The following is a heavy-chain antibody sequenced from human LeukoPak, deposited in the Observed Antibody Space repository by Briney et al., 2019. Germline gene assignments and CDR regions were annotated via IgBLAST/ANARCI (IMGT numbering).Heavy chain of an antibody. V-gene: IGHV1-2*06. CDR1: GYTFTGYY. J-gene: IGHJ3*02. Sequence: SVKVSCKASGYTFTGYYMHWVRQAPGQGLEWMGRINPNSGGTNYAQKFQGRVTMTRDTSISTAYMELSRLRSDDTAVYYCARADSGYYVRDAFDIWGQGTMVTVSS. CDR2: INPNSGGT. D-gene: IGHD3-22*01. CDR3: ARADSGYYVRDAFDI.